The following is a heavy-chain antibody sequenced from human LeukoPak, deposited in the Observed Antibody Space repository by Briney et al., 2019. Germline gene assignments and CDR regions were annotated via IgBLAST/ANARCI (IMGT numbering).Heavy chain of an antibody. Sequence: GGSLRLSCTASGFTFGDYAMSWVRQAPGKGLGWVGFIRSKAYGGTTEYAASVKGRFTISRDDSKSIAYLQMNSLKTEDTAVYYCTREAHYYDSSGTLDYWGQGTLVTVSS. CDR1: GFTFGDYA. CDR2: IRSKAYGGTT. J-gene: IGHJ4*02. CDR3: TREAHYYDSSGTLDY. V-gene: IGHV3-49*04. D-gene: IGHD3-22*01.